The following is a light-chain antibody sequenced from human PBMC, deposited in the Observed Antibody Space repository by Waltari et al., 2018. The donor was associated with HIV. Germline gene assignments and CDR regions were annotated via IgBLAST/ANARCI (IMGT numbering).Light chain of an antibody. J-gene: IGKJ4*01. CDR1: QSVSGY. CDR3: QQRSKWLT. CDR2: DAS. V-gene: IGKV3-11*01. Sequence: EIVLTQSPATLSLSPGERATLSCWVSQSVSGYLAWYQQKPGQAPRLLIYDASNRATGIPARFSGSGFGTEFTLTISSLEPEDFAIYYWQQRSKWLTFGGGTKLEIK.